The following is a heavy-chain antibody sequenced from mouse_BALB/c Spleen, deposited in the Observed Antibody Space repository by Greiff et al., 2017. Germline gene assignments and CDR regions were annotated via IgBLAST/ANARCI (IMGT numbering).Heavy chain of an antibody. D-gene: IGHD3-2*01. Sequence: EVKLVESGPSLVKPSQTLSLTCSVTGDSITSGYWNWIRKFPGNKLEYMGYISYSGSTYYNPSLKSRISITRDTSKNQYYLQLNSVTTEDTATYYCALDSSGYDAMDYWGQGTSVTVSS. CDR3: ALDSSGYDAMDY. CDR1: GDSITSGY. CDR2: ISYSGST. J-gene: IGHJ4*01. V-gene: IGHV3-8*02.